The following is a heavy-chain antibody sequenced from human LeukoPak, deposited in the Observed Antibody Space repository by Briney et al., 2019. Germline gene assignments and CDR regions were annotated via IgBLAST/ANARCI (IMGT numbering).Heavy chain of an antibody. CDR3: AKDPAPWIQLWFFDY. V-gene: IGHV3-23*01. J-gene: IGHJ4*02. CDR2: INGSGGST. D-gene: IGHD5-18*01. Sequence: PGGSLRLSCAASGFTFSSYAMSWVRQAPGKGLEWVSAINGSGGSTYYADSVKGRFTISRDNSKNTLYLQMNSLRAEDTAVYYCAKDPAPWIQLWFFDYWGQGTLVTVSS. CDR1: GFTFSSYA.